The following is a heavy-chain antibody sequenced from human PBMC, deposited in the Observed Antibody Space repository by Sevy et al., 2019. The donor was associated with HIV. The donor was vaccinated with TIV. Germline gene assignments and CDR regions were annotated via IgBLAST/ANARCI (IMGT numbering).Heavy chain of an antibody. Sequence: GGSLRLSCAASGFTFSTYAMSWVRQAPGKGLEWVSAISGSAGSTYYADSVEGRFTISRDKSKNTLYLQMNSLRAEDTAVYYCAKGDTNFYGLDVWDQGTTVTVSS. V-gene: IGHV3-23*01. CDR2: ISGSAGST. CDR3: AKGDTNFYGLDV. D-gene: IGHD5-18*01. J-gene: IGHJ6*02. CDR1: GFTFSTYA.